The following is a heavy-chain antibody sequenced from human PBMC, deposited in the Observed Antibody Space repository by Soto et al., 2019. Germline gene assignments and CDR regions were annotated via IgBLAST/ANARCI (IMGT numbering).Heavy chain of an antibody. D-gene: IGHD1-1*01. CDR1: EFTFSNDS. J-gene: IGHJ3*02. CDR3: AREGQLEGDTHGACGI. CDR2: ISDNGGTT. Sequence: EGSLILSWAASEFTFSNDSMSWVRQAPGKGLEWVSSISDNGGTTYYADSVKGRFTISRDNSKNTLYLQMNSLRAEDTAVYYCAREGQLEGDTHGACGIWGQGTMVTVS. V-gene: IGHV3-23*01.